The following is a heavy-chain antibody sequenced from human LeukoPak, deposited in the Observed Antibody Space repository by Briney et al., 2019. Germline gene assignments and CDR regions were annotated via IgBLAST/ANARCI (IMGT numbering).Heavy chain of an antibody. CDR1: GYTFTGYY. J-gene: IGHJ4*02. CDR2: IITNFGTT. CDR3: ARPRTYYDFWRGYPPFDY. Sequence: SVKVSCKASGYTFTGYYMHWVRQAPGQGLEWMGGIITNFGTTNYAQKYQGRVTITADESTSTVYMELSSLRSEDTAVYYCARPRTYYDFWRGYPPFDYWGQGTLVTVSS. D-gene: IGHD3-3*01. V-gene: IGHV1-69*13.